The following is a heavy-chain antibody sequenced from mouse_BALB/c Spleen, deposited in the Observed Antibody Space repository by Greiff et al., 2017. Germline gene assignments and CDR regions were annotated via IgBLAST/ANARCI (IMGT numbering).Heavy chain of an antibody. J-gene: IGHJ3*01. CDR3: ARSDSDYDWFAY. V-gene: IGHV3-2*02. CDR2: ISYSGST. D-gene: IGHD2-4*01. CDR1: GYSITSDYA. Sequence: EVQLQESGPGLVKPSQSLSLTCTVTGYSITSDYAWNWIRQFPGNKLEWMGYISYSGSTSYNPSLKSRISITRDTSKNQFFLQLNSVTTEDTATYYCARSDSDYDWFAYWGQGTLVTVSA.